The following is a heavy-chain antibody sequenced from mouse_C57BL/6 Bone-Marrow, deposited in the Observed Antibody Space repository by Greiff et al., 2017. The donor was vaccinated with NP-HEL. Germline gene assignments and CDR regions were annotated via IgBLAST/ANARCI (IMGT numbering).Heavy chain of an antibody. CDR3: ARDPYNYDGYFDV. Sequence: QVQLQQSGAELVRPGTSVKVSCKASGYAFTNYLIEWVKQRPGQGLEWIGVINPGSGGTNYNEKFKGKATLTADKSSSTAYMQRSSLTSEYAAVYFGARDPYNYDGYFDVWGTGTTVTVSS. CDR1: GYAFTNYL. V-gene: IGHV1-54*01. D-gene: IGHD2-12*01. CDR2: INPGSGGT. J-gene: IGHJ1*03.